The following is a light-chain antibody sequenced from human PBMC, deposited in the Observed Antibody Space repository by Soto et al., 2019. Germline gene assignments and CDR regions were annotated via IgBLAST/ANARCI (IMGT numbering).Light chain of an antibody. J-gene: IGLJ2*01. CDR2: DVS. V-gene: IGLV2-11*01. CDR3: CSYAGSYTDV. CDR1: SSDIGGYNY. Sequence: QSVLTQPRSVSGSPGQSVTISCTGTSSDIGGYNYVSWYQQHPGKAPKLMIYDVSKRPSGVPDRFSGSKSGNTASLTISGLQADDEADYYCCSYAGSYTDVFGGGTKLTVL.